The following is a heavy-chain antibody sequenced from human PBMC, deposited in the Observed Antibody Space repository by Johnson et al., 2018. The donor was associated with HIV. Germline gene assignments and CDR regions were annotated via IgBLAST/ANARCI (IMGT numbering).Heavy chain of an antibody. V-gene: IGHV3-64D*08. J-gene: IGHJ3*02. CDR1: GFTFSSYA. CDR3: ARAGVVFSTASQDAFDI. Sequence: VQLVESGGGLVQPGGSLRLSCAASGFTFSSYAINWVRQAPGKGLEYVSGITGNGGSTYYADSVQGRFTVSRDNSQNLLYLQLSSLRAEDTAVYYCARAGVVFSTASQDAFDIWGQGTMVTVSS. D-gene: IGHD2-8*02. CDR2: ITGNGGST.